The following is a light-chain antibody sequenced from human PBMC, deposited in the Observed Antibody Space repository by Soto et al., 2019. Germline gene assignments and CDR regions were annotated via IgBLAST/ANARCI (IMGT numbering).Light chain of an antibody. CDR3: QQYNVYSPT. CDR1: QSISSW. CDR2: MAS. Sequence: DIQMTQSPSTLSASVGDRVTITCRASQSISSWLAWYQQKPGKAPNLLIYMASTLESGVPSRFSGSGSGTEFTLNITSLQPDDFATYYCQQYNVYSPTFGQGTKVEI. V-gene: IGKV1-5*03. J-gene: IGKJ1*01.